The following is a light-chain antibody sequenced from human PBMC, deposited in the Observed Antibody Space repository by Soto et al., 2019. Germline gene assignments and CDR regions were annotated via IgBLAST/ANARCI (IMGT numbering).Light chain of an antibody. V-gene: IGLV2-14*01. J-gene: IGLJ2*01. CDR2: DVI. CDR1: SSDFGGYDY. Sequence: QSALTQPASVSGSPGQSIAISCTGTSSDFGGYDYVSWYQQHPDKAPKLMIYDVITRPSGVSNRFSGSKSGITASLTISGLQAEDEADYYCSSYTSSNTLVFGGGTQLTVL. CDR3: SSYTSSNTLV.